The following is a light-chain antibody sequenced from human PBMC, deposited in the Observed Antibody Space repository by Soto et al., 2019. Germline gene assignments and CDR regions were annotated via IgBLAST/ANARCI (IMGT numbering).Light chain of an antibody. Sequence: DIQLTQSPSFLSASVGDRATITCRASQGISSYLAWYQQKPWKAPKLLIYAASTMQSGITSRFSGSGSGTDFNLTIRTLQPEAVAIYYGQQHNNYRYTFGPGTKVDIK. V-gene: IGKV1-9*01. CDR2: AAS. CDR1: QGISSY. J-gene: IGKJ3*01. CDR3: QQHNNYRYT.